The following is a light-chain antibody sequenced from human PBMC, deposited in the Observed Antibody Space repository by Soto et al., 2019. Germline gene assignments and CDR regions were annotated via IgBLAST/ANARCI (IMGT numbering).Light chain of an antibody. CDR2: GNT. Sequence: QSALTQPPSVSGAPGQRVTFSCAGTSSNIGTGYDVHWYQHLPGTAPKLLIYGNTNRPSGVSDRFSGSKSGSSASLAITGLQAEDEGDYYCQSYDVSLGVIFGGGTQLTVL. CDR1: SSNIGTGYD. J-gene: IGLJ2*01. CDR3: QSYDVSLGVI. V-gene: IGLV1-40*01.